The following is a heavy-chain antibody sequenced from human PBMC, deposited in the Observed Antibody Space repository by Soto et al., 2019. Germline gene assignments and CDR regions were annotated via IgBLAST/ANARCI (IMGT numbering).Heavy chain of an antibody. J-gene: IGHJ4*02. D-gene: IGHD6-6*01. CDR1: GFTFSSYS. CDR3: AREPRYSSSSQNYFDY. V-gene: IGHV3-21*01. CDR2: ISSSSSYI. Sequence: GGSLRLSCAASGFTFSSYSMNWVRQAPGKGLEWVSSISSSSSYIYYADSVKGRFTISRDNAKNSLYLQMNSLRAEDNAVYYCAREPRYSSSSQNYFDYWGQGTLVTVSS.